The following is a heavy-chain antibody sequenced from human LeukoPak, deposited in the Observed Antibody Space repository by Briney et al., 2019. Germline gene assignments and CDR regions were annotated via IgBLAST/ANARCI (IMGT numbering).Heavy chain of an antibody. CDR2: INHSGST. V-gene: IGHV4-34*01. CDR1: GGSFSGYY. J-gene: IGHJ4*02. D-gene: IGHD3-16*01. Sequence: SETLSLTCAVYGGSFSGYYWSWIRQPPGKGLEWIGEINHSGSTNYNPSLKSRVTISVDTSKNQFSLKLSSVTAADTAVYYCARGSGSLGCTFGKLFDYWGQGTLVTVSS. CDR3: ARGSGSLGCTFGKLFDY.